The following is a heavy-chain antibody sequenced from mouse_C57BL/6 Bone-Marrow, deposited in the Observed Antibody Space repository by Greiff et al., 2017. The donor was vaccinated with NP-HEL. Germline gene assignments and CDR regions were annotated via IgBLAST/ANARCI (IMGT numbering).Heavy chain of an antibody. D-gene: IGHD1-1*01. J-gene: IGHJ2*01. CDR1: GYTFTSYW. V-gene: IGHV1-52*01. CDR3: ARFPITTVVARYFDY. CDR2: IDPSDSET. Sequence: VQLQQPGAELVRPGSSVKLSCKASGYTFTSYWMHWVKQRPIQGLEWIGNIDPSDSETHYNQKFKDKATLTVDKSSSTAYMQLSSLTSEDSAVYYCARFPITTVVARYFDYWGQGTTLTVSS.